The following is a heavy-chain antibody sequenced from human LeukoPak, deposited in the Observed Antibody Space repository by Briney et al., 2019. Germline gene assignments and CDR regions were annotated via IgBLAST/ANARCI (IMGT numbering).Heavy chain of an antibody. CDR3: AKDHAVFGVVIMGYYFDY. V-gene: IGHV3-30*02. CDR2: IRYDGSNK. CDR1: GFTFSSYG. D-gene: IGHD3-3*01. J-gene: IGHJ4*02. Sequence: GGSLRLSCAASGFTFSSYGMHWVRQAPGKGLEWVAFIRYDGSNKYYADSVKGRFTISRDNSKNTLYLQMNSLRAEDTAVYYCAKDHAVFGVVIMGYYFDYWGQGTLVTVSS.